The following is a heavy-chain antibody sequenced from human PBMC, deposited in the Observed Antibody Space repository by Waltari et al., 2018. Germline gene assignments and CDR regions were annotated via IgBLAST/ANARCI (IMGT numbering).Heavy chain of an antibody. J-gene: IGHJ3*02. Sequence: EVQLVESGGGLVQPGGSLRLSCTGSGFSFTTSWIHWVRQVPGKGLVWASRLNDAGTTTVYADFVQGRFSMSKDNARNTVYLQMNGLGAEDTAVYFCARAGYLGAFDIWGQGTMVTVSS. D-gene: IGHD6-13*01. CDR3: ARAGYLGAFDI. CDR1: GFSFTTSW. CDR2: LNDAGTTT. V-gene: IGHV3-74*01.